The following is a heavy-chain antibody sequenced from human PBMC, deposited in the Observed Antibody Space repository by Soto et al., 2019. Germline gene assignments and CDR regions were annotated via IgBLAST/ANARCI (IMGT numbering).Heavy chain of an antibody. CDR3: ARGTHTAAGSCIDF. CDR1: GYTFTAYY. CDR2: MNPNSRDT. Sequence: QVQLVQSGAEVKKPGASVKVSCKASGYTFTAYYIHWVRQAPGQGLEWMGWMNPNSRDTNNAQTSKGRVTLARDASTRTAYLESSRLRCDDTAVYYCARGTHTAAGSCIDFWGHGTPVTVSS. V-gene: IGHV1-2*02. J-gene: IGHJ4*01. D-gene: IGHD6-13*01.